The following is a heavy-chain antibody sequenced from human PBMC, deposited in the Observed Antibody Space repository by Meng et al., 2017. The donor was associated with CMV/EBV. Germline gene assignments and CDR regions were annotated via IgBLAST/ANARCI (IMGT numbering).Heavy chain of an antibody. Sequence: SETLSLTCTVSGCSISSSSYYWGWIRQPPGKGLEWIGSIYYSGSTYYNPSLKSRVTISVDTSKNQFSLKLSSVTAADTAVYYCARDGSGYRGRYYYYGMDVWGQGTTVTVSS. CDR3: ARDGSGYRGRYYYYGMDV. J-gene: IGHJ6*02. D-gene: IGHD3-22*01. CDR2: IYYSGST. V-gene: IGHV4-39*07. CDR1: GCSISSSSYY.